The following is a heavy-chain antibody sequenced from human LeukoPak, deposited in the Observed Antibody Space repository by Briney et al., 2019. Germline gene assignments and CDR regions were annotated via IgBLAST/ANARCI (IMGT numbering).Heavy chain of an antibody. CDR2: INHSGST. CDR3: ARNVDTAMPSEGWFDP. CDR1: GGSFSGYY. Sequence: TPSETLSLTCAVYGGSFSGYYWSWIRQPPGKGLEWIGEINHSGSTNYNPSLKSRVTISVDTSKNQFSLKLSSVTAADTAVYYCARNVDTAMPSEGWFDPWGQGTLVTVSS. V-gene: IGHV4-34*01. J-gene: IGHJ5*02. D-gene: IGHD5-18*01.